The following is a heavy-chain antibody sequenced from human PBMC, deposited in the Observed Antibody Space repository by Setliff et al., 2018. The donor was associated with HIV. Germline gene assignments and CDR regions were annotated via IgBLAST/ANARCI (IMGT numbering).Heavy chain of an antibody. CDR1: GGSISSAY. V-gene: IGHV4-59*08. Sequence: PSETLSLTCAVSGGSISSAYWSWVRQPPGKGLEWIGYIDSGGITKYNPSLKSRVTISVDTSKNRFSLTLRSVTAADTAVYYCARTRSGTYYGEMNWFDPWGQGILVTVSS. CDR3: ARTRSGTYYGEMNWFDP. D-gene: IGHD3-10*01. CDR2: IDSGGIT. J-gene: IGHJ5*02.